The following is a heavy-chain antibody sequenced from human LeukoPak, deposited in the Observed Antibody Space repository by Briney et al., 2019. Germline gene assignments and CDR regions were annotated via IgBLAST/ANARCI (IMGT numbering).Heavy chain of an antibody. D-gene: IGHD2-2*01. Sequence: SETLSLTCTVSGGSISSYYWSWIRQPPGKGLEWIGYIYYSGSTNYNPSLKSRVTISVGTSKNQFSLKLSSVTAADTAVYYCASNALGYCSSTSCSPGWFDPWGQGTLVTVSS. V-gene: IGHV4-59*01. CDR2: IYYSGST. CDR1: GGSISSYY. CDR3: ASNALGYCSSTSCSPGWFDP. J-gene: IGHJ5*02.